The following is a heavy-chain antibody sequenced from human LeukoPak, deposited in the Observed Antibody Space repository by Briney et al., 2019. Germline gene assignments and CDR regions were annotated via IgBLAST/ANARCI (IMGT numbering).Heavy chain of an antibody. Sequence: SETLSLTCTVSGGSISSYHWSWIRQPPGKGLEWIGYIYYSGSTNYNPSLKSRVTISVDTSKNQFSLKLSSVTAADTAVYYCARAEPFLTPAAPYGMDVWGQGTTVTVSS. J-gene: IGHJ6*02. CDR3: ARAEPFLTPAAPYGMDV. CDR1: GGSISSYH. V-gene: IGHV4-59*01. D-gene: IGHD1-14*01. CDR2: IYYSGST.